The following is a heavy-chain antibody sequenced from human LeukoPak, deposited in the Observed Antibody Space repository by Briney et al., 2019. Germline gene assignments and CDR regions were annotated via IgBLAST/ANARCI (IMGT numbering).Heavy chain of an antibody. D-gene: IGHD6-13*01. Sequence: SETLSLTCTVSGGSISSSSYYWGWIRQPPGKGLEWIGSIYYSGSTYYNPSLKSRVTISVDTSKNQFSLKLSSVTAADTAVYYCARISQAAGTGYFDYWGQGTLVTVSS. CDR1: GGSISSSSYY. J-gene: IGHJ4*02. CDR2: IYYSGST. CDR3: ARISQAAGTGYFDY. V-gene: IGHV4-39*07.